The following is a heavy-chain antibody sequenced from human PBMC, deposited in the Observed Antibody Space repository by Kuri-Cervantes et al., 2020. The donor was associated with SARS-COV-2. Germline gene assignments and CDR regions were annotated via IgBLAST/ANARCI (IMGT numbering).Heavy chain of an antibody. CDR3: ARDRYDFWSGLGYYYYGMDV. D-gene: IGHD3-3*01. CDR1: GFTFSSYR. Sequence: GSLRLPCAASGFTFSSYRMHWVRQAPGKGLVWVSRINSDGSSTSYADSVKGRFTISRDNAKNTLYLPMNSLRAEDTAVYYCARDRYDFWSGLGYYYYGMDVWGQGTTVTVSS. CDR2: INSDGSST. J-gene: IGHJ6*02. V-gene: IGHV3-74*01.